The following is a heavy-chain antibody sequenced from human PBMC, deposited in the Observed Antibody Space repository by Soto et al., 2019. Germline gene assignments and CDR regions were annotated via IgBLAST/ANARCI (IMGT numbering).Heavy chain of an antibody. D-gene: IGHD6-13*01. CDR2: ISYDGSNK. CDR3: AKMERPLQQLAPFYYYYYGMDV. J-gene: IGHJ6*02. CDR1: GFTFSSYG. V-gene: IGHV3-30*18. Sequence: PGGSLRLSCAASGFTFSSYGMHWVRQAPGKGLEWVAVISYDGSNKYYADSVKGRFTISRDNSKNTLYLQMNSLRAEDTAVYYFAKMERPLQQLAPFYYYYYGMDVWGQGTTVTVSS.